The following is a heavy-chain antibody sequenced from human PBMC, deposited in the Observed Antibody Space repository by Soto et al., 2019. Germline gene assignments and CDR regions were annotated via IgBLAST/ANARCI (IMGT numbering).Heavy chain of an antibody. J-gene: IGHJ5*02. CDR1: GGSISSGGYY. D-gene: IGHD4-17*01. Sequence: QVQLQESGPGLVKPSQTLSLTCTVSGGSISSGGYYWSWIRQHPGKGLEWIGYIYYSGSTYYNPSLKSRVTISVDTSQNQFSLKLSSVTAADTAVYSCARDDYGDYGWFDPWGQGTLVTVSS. CDR3: ARDDYGDYGWFDP. V-gene: IGHV4-31*03. CDR2: IYYSGST.